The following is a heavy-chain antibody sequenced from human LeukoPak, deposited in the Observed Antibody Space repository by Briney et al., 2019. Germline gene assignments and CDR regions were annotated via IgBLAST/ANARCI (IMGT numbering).Heavy chain of an antibody. CDR3: PRGSTAYYYMDV. CDR1: GGSISSSSYY. J-gene: IGHJ6*03. V-gene: IGHV4-39*07. CDR2: IYYSGST. D-gene: IGHD5-18*01. Sequence: SETLSLTCTVSGGSISSSSYYWGWIRQPPGKGLEWIGSIYYSGSTYYNPSLKSRVTISVDTSKNQFSLKLSSVTAADTAVYYCPRGSTAYYYMDVWGKGTTVTISS.